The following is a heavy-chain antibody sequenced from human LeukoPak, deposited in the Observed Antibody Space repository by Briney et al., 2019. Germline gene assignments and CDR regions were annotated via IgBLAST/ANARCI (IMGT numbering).Heavy chain of an antibody. CDR2: IYSGGST. J-gene: IGHJ6*02. CDR1: GFTVSSNY. D-gene: IGHD3-16*01. V-gene: IGHV3-53*01. CDR3: ARVILVDYYGMDV. Sequence: GGSLRLSCAASGFTVSSNYMSWVSQAPGKGLEWVSVIYSGGSTYYADSVKGRFTISRDNSKNTLYLQVNSLRAEDTAVYYCARVILVDYYGMDVWGQGTTVTVSS.